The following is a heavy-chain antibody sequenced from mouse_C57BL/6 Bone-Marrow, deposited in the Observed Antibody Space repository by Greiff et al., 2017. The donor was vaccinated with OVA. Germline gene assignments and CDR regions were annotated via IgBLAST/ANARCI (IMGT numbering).Heavy chain of an antibody. J-gene: IGHJ2*01. CDR1: GYTFTDYY. CDR2: IGPGSGST. Sequence: VQLQQSGAELVKPGASVKISCKASGYTFTDYYINWVKQRPGQGLEWIGKIGPGSGSTYYNEKFKGKATLTADKSSSTAYMQLSSLTSEDSAVYFCATNWDVGGYYCDYWGQGTTLTVSS. V-gene: IGHV1-77*01. CDR3: ATNWDVGGYYCDY. D-gene: IGHD4-1*01.